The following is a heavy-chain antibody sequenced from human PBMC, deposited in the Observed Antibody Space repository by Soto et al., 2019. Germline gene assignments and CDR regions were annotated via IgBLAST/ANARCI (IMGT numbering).Heavy chain of an antibody. D-gene: IGHD2-15*01. CDR2: ISPSGRP. CDR1: GGSISSGTYY. V-gene: IGHV4-31*03. CDR3: ARDSEYCTGGSCYGNFDF. Sequence: QVQLQESGPGLVKPSQTLSLTCTVSGGSISSGTYYWTWVRQRPGEGLEWIGFISPSGRPYYNPSLNSRSGISVDTSEYQFSLRLSSVTAADTAVYFCARDSEYCTGGSCYGNFDFWGQGTLVNVSS. J-gene: IGHJ4*02.